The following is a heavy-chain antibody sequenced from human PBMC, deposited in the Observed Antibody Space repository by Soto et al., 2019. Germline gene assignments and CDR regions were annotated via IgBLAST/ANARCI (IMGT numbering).Heavy chain of an antibody. Sequence: PSETLSLTCTVSGGSISSGDYYWSWIRQHPGKGLEWIGTIYFSGTTYYNPSLKSRVTISVDTSKSQFSLKLSSVTAADTAVYYCARRDRSDFSYWLDTWGQGTLVTVSS. D-gene: IGHD3-22*01. V-gene: IGHV4-31*03. CDR3: ARRDRSDFSYWLDT. CDR1: GGSISSGDYY. CDR2: IYFSGTT. J-gene: IGHJ5*02.